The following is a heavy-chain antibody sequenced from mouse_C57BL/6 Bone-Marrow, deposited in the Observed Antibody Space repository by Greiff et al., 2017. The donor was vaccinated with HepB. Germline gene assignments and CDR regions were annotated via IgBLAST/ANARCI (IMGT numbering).Heavy chain of an antibody. CDR1: GYTFTDYN. V-gene: IGHV1-18*01. J-gene: IGHJ4*01. D-gene: IGHD2-4*01. Sequence: LVEPGASVKIPCKASGYTFTDYNMDWVKQSHGKSLEWIGDINPNNGGTIYNQKFKGKATLTVDKSSSTAYMELRSLTSEDTAVYYCARKEDFYYDYHSYAMDYWGQGTSVTVSS. CDR3: ARKEDFYYDYHSYAMDY. CDR2: INPNNGGT.